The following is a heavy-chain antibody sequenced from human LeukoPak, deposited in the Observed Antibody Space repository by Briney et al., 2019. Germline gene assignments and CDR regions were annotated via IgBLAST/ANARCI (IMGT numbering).Heavy chain of an antibody. CDR2: MYYSGST. CDR1: GGSISSGGYY. D-gene: IGHD5-12*01. Sequence: NSSQTLSLTCTVSGGSISSGGYYCNWIRQHPGKGLEWLGYMYYSGSTSHHNPSLKSRLTISVDTSKNQFSLKLTSVTAADTAVYYCARAPLSTATTYDYWGQGILVTVSS. J-gene: IGHJ4*02. V-gene: IGHV4-31*03. CDR3: ARAPLSTATTYDY.